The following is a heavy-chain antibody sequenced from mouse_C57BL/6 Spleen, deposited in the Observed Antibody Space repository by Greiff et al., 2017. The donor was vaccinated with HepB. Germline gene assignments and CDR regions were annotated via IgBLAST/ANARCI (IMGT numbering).Heavy chain of an antibody. Sequence: VQLQQSGAELVKPGASVKLSCKASGYTFTSYWMQWVKQRPGQGLEWIGEIDPSDSYTNYNQKFKGKATLTVDTSSSTAYMQLSSLTSEDSAVYYCVSLDSSVYTWFAYWGQGTLVTVSA. V-gene: IGHV1-50*01. CDR3: VSLDSSVYTWFAY. D-gene: IGHD3-2*02. CDR2: IDPSDSYT. J-gene: IGHJ3*01. CDR1: GYTFTSYW.